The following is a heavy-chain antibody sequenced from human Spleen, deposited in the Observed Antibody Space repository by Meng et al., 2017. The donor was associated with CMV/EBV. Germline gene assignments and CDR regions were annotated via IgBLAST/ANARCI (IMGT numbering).Heavy chain of an antibody. CDR1: GFTVSNNY. V-gene: IGHV3-66*02. D-gene: IGHD2-21*01. CDR3: ARGGCGGDCYFWYFDL. Sequence: LSLTCAASGFTVSNNYISWVRQAPGKGLEWVPVIYSGGATYYADSVKGRFAISRDNSKNTVFLQMNSLRAEDTAVYYCARGGCGGDCYFWYFDLWGRGTLVTVSS. CDR2: IYSGGAT. J-gene: IGHJ2*01.